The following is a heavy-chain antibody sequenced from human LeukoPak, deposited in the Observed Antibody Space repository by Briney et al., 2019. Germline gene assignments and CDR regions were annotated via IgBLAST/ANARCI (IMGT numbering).Heavy chain of an antibody. CDR3: ASKYSSSGFLDY. J-gene: IGHJ4*02. D-gene: IGHD3-22*01. CDR2: IYSGGST. Sequence: GGPLRLSCAASGFAVSSNYMSWVRQAPGKGLEWVSVIYSGGSTYYADSVEGRFTISRDDSKNMLYLQVNSLRAEDTAMHYCASKYSSSGFLDYWGQGTLVTVSS. V-gene: IGHV3-66*01. CDR1: GFAVSSNY.